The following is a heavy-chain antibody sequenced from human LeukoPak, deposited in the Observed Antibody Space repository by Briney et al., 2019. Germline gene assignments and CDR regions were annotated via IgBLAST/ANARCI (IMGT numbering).Heavy chain of an antibody. CDR1: GFTFDDYA. V-gene: IGHV3-30*03. CDR3: VVDLSGSADY. CDR2: ISYDGSNK. Sequence: GGSLRLSCAASGFTFDDYAMHWVRQAPGKGLEWVAVISYDGSNKYYADSVKGRFTISRDNSKNTLYLQMNSLRAEDSALYYCVVDLSGSADYWGQGTLVTVSS. D-gene: IGHD3-10*01. J-gene: IGHJ4*02.